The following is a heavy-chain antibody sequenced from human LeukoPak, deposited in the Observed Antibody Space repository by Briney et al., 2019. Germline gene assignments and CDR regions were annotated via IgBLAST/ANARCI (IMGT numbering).Heavy chain of an antibody. D-gene: IGHD3-22*01. Sequence: GASVKVSCKASGYTFTGYYMHWVRQAPGQGLEWMGWIIPIFGTANYAQKFQGRVTITTDESTSTAYMELSSLRSEDTAVYYCARARRITMIVVVEGDWFDPWGQGTLVTVSS. CDR3: ARARRITMIVVVEGDWFDP. CDR2: IIPIFGTA. CDR1: GYTFTGYY. V-gene: IGHV1-69*05. J-gene: IGHJ5*02.